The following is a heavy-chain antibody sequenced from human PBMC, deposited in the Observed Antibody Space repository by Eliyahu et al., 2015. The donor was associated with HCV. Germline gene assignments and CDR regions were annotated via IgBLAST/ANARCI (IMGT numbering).Heavy chain of an antibody. CDR2: ISGSGGST. V-gene: IGHV3-23*01. CDR1: GFTFSSYA. Sequence: EVQLLESGGGLVQPGGSLRLSCAASGFTFSSYAMSWVRQAPGKGLEWVSAISGSGGSTYYADSVKGRFIISRDNVKNTLYLQMNSLRAEDTAVYYCAKDYSYSGYASYDYWGQGTLVTVFS. CDR3: AKDYSYSGYASYDY. D-gene: IGHD5-12*01. J-gene: IGHJ4*02.